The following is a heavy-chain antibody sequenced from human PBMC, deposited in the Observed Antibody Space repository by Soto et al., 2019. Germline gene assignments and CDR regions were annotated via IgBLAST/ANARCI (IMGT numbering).Heavy chain of an antibody. J-gene: IGHJ4*02. CDR1: GFTFSSYG. CDR2: ISYDGSNK. CDR3: AKASRITIFGVADGFDY. D-gene: IGHD3-3*01. Sequence: QVQLVESGGGVVQPGRSLRLSCAASGFTFSSYGMHWVRQAPGKGLEWVAVISYDGSNKYYADSVKGRFTISRDNSKNTLYLQMNSLRAEDTAVHYCAKASRITIFGVADGFDYWGQGTLVTVSS. V-gene: IGHV3-30*18.